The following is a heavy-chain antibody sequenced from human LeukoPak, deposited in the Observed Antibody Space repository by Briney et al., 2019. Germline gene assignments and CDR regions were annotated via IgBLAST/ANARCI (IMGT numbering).Heavy chain of an antibody. D-gene: IGHD5-18*01. CDR3: AREKAMVLKGDAFDI. J-gene: IGHJ3*02. Sequence: ASVKVSCKASGYTFTGYYMHWVRQAPGQGLEWMGWINPNSGGTNYAQKFQGRVTMTRDTSISTAYMELSRLRSDDTAVYYCAREKAMVLKGDAFDIWGQGTMVTVSS. CDR1: GYTFTGYY. V-gene: IGHV1-2*02. CDR2: INPNSGGT.